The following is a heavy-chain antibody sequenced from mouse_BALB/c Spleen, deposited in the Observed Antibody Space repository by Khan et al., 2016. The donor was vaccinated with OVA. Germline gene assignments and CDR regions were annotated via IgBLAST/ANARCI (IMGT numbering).Heavy chain of an antibody. CDR2: INPRRGYS. J-gene: IGHJ4*01. CDR3: ARRTRGYAMDY. Sequence: VQLQESGAELARPGASVKMSCKASGYTFTSHTMHWVKQSPGQGLEWIGYINPRRGYSNYNQKFNDKATLTADKSSSTAYMQLSSLTSEDSAGYYCARRTRGYAMDYWGQGTSVTGSS. CDR1: GYTFTSHT. V-gene: IGHV1-4*01. D-gene: IGHD2-14*01.